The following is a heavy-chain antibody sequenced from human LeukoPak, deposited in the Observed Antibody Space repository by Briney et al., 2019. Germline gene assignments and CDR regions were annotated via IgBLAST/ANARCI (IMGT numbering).Heavy chain of an antibody. CDR2: ISSSSSYI. V-gene: IGHV3-21*01. J-gene: IGHJ5*01. CDR1: GFTFSSYS. Sequence: GGSLRLSCAASGFTFSSYSMNWVRQAPGKGLEWVSSISSSSSYIYYSDSVKGRFTISRDNAKNSLYLQMSSLRVEDTAVYYCTRDPRHFDSCGQGTLVTVSS. CDR3: TRDPRHFDS. D-gene: IGHD6-6*01.